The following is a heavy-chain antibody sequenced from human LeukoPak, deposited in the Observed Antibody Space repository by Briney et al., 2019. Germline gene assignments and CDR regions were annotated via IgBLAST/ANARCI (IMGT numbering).Heavy chain of an antibody. J-gene: IGHJ4*02. CDR2: IQPYSGNA. Sequence: ASVKVSCKASGYTFTSYGISWVRQAPGQGLEWMGWIQPYSGNANYAQKLQGRVTMTTDKSTSTAYMELSSLRSEDTAVYYCARDSNGDYGYYFDYWGQGTLVTVSS. CDR1: GYTFTSYG. CDR3: ARDSNGDYGYYFDY. D-gene: IGHD4-17*01. V-gene: IGHV1-18*04.